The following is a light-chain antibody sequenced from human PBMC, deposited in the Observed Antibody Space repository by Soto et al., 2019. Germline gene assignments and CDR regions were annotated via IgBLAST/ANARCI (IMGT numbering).Light chain of an antibody. CDR3: QQYGSSPWT. CDR2: GAS. V-gene: IGKV3-20*01. CDR1: QSVSSSY. J-gene: IGKJ1*01. Sequence: EIVLTQSPGTLSLSPGERATLSCRASQSVSSSYLAWYQQTPGQAPRLVVYGASSRATGIPDRFSGSGSGTDFTLTISRLEPEDFAVYYGQQYGSSPWTFGQGTKVEIK.